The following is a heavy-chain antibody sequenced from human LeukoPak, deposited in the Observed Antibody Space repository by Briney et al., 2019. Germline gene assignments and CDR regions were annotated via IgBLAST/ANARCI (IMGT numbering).Heavy chain of an antibody. Sequence: GGSLRLSCAASGFTFSSYEMNWVRQAPGKGLEWISYISSSGYTIYYADSVKGRFTISRGNAKNSLYLQMNSLRAEDTAVYYCARDSPVDTAMDFEYWGQGTLVTVSS. V-gene: IGHV3-48*03. J-gene: IGHJ4*02. CDR3: ARDSPVDTAMDFEY. D-gene: IGHD5-18*01. CDR2: ISSSGYTI. CDR1: GFTFSSYE.